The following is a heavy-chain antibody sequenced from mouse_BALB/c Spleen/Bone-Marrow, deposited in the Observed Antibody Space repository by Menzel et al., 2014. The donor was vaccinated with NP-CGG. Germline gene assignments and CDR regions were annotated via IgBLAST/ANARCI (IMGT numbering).Heavy chain of an antibody. V-gene: IGHV2-6-7*01. CDR1: GFSLTGYG. J-gene: IGHJ4*01. D-gene: IGHD2-10*02. CDR2: IWGDGST. Sequence: VQVVESGPGLVAPSQSLSITCTVSGFSLTGYGVNWVRQPPGKGLEWLGMIWGDGSTNYNSALKSRLSISEDNSKSQVFLKMNSLQTDDTARYYCAREGPYGNYAMDYWGQGTSVTVSS. CDR3: AREGPYGNYAMDY.